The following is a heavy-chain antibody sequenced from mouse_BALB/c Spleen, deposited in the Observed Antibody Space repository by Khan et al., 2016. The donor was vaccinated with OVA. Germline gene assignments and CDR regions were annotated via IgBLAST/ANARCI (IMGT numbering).Heavy chain of an antibody. D-gene: IGHD2-2*01. CDR2: INPSDSES. V-gene: IGHV1-52*01. CDR1: GYTFTSYW. Sequence: QVQLKQSGAELVRPGASVKLSCKASGYTFTSYWMNWVRQRPRQGLEWIGKINPSDSESHYNQMFKDKATLTVDKSSGTAYMQLSSLTSEDSAVYYCVRREKYGYDPSWFAYWGQGTLVTVSA. CDR3: VRREKYGYDPSWFAY. J-gene: IGHJ3*01.